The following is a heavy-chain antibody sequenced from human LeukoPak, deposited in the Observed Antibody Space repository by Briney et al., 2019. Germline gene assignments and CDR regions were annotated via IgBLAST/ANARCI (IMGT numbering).Heavy chain of an antibody. CDR2: ISGSGTNT. CDR1: GFTFGSYA. CDR3: AKAIAGVITVTQSSDY. Sequence: GGSLRLSCAASGFTFGSYAMSWVRRAPGKGLEWVSGISGSGTNTYFADSVQGRFTISRDNSKNTLYLQMNSLRAEDTAVYYCAKAIAGVITVTQSSDYWGQGTLVTVSS. V-gene: IGHV3-23*01. J-gene: IGHJ4*02. D-gene: IGHD4-17*01.